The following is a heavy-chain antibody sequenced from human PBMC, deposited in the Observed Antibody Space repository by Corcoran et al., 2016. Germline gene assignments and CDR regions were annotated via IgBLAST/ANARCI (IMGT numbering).Heavy chain of an antibody. J-gene: IGHJ4*02. CDR2: ISHRGIT. CDR3: VRWGGTPPIDY. V-gene: IGHV4-34*01. CDR1: GGSFSGYH. D-gene: IGHD3-16*01. Sequence: QVQLQQWGAGLLKPTETLSLTCGVYGGSFSGYHWTWVRQPPGKGLEWVGDISHRGITNYNPSLKSRIAISVDTSKNQFSLKLTSVTAADTAVYYCVRWGGTPPIDYWGQGTLVTVSS.